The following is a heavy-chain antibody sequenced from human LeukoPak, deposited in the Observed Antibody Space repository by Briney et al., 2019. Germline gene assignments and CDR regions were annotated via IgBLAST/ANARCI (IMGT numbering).Heavy chain of an antibody. CDR2: VSYDGSNK. D-gene: IGHD3-10*01. V-gene: IGHV3-30*03. CDR3: ARDRPDKNYYGSGSSSFDY. Sequence: PGRSLRLCCAASGFTFSSYGMHWVRQAPGKGLEWVAVVSYDGSNKYYADSVKGRFTISRDNSKNSLYLQMNSLRAEDTAVYYCARDRPDKNYYGSGSSSFDYWGQGTLVTVSS. J-gene: IGHJ4*02. CDR1: GFTFSSYG.